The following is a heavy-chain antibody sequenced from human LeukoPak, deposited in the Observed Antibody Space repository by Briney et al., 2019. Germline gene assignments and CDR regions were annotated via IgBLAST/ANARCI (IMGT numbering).Heavy chain of an antibody. CDR2: IRYDGSNK. CDR3: AKGGGYEAQYYYYYSDV. Sequence: PGGSLRLSCAASGFTFSSYGMYWVRQAPGKGLEWVAFIRYDGSNKYYADSVKGRFTVSRDNSKNTLYLQMKSLRAEDTAVYYCAKGGGYEAQYYYYYSDVWGKGTTVTTSS. V-gene: IGHV3-30*02. CDR1: GFTFSSYG. J-gene: IGHJ6*03. D-gene: IGHD5-12*01.